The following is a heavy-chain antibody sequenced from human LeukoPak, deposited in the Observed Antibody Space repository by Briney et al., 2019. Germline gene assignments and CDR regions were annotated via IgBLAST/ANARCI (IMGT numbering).Heavy chain of an antibody. CDR1: GGSISGYY. J-gene: IGHJ5*02. V-gene: IGHV4-34*01. CDR3: ARTRYYYGSGSRYVWFDP. CDR2: INHSGST. Sequence: SETLSLTCTVSGGSISGYYWSWIRQPPGKGLEWIGEINHSGSTNYNPSLKSRVTISVDTSKNQFSLKLSSVTAADTAVYYCARTRYYYGSGSRYVWFDPWGQGTLVTVSS. D-gene: IGHD3-10*01.